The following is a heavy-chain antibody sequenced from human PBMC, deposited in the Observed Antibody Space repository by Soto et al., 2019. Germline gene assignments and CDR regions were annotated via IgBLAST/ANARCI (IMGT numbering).Heavy chain of an antibody. Sequence: PGGSLRLSCAASGFPFSSYALSLVRQAPGKGLEWVSSISGSGGSTYYAGSVKGRFTISRDKSKNTLYLQMNTLRAEDTAVYYCAKCGYGDYGVYSWFEPWGQGTLVTVSS. CDR2: ISGSGGST. J-gene: IGHJ5*02. CDR3: AKCGYGDYGVYSWFEP. CDR1: GFPFSSYA. V-gene: IGHV3-23*01. D-gene: IGHD4-17*01.